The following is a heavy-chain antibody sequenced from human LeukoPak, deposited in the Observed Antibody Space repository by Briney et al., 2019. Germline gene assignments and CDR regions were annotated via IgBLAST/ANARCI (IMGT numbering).Heavy chain of an antibody. D-gene: IGHD6-25*01. Sequence: GGSLRLSCTLSGASVTDTLIDWVRQAPGKGPEWVALIYIDGRTVYTDSVKGRFTISRDNSRNMVYLQMNSLRSEDAALYYCVRDRAATQAWAELDLWGQGTLVTVSS. CDR1: GASVTDTL. CDR3: VRDRAATQAWAELDL. V-gene: IGHV3-66*02. CDR2: IYIDGRT. J-gene: IGHJ5*02.